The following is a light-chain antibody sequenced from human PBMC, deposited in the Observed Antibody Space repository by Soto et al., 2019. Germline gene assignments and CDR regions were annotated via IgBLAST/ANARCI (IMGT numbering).Light chain of an antibody. V-gene: IGKV3-15*01. CDR3: QQYNNWPPFT. CDR2: VAS. Sequence: EIVMTQSPATLSVSPGERATLSCRASQSVSSNLAWYQQKPGQAPRLLIYVASTRATGIPARFSGSGSGTEFTLTISSLQSEDFAVEYCQQYNNWPPFTFGPGTKVDIK. CDR1: QSVSSN. J-gene: IGKJ3*01.